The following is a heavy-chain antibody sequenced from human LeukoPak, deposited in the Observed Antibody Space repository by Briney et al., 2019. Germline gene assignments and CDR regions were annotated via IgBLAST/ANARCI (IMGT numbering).Heavy chain of an antibody. D-gene: IGHD6-13*01. V-gene: IGHV4-59*01. J-gene: IGHJ4*02. Sequence: SETLSLTCTVSGGSISSYYWGWIRQPPGKGLDWIGFIYHNGRTDYNPSLKSRVTISADTSKNQFSLRLSSVTAADTAVYYCARVFRAAAVDYWGQGTLVTVSS. CDR2: IYHNGRT. CDR1: GGSISSYY. CDR3: ARVFRAAAVDY.